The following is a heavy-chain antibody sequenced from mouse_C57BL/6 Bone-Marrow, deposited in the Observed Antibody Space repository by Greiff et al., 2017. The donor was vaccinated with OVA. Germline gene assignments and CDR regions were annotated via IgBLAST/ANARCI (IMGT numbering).Heavy chain of an antibody. Sequence: VKLMESGAELARPGASVKLSCKASGYTFTSYGISWVKQRTGQGLEWIGEIYPRSGNTYYNEKFKGKATLTADKSSSTAYMELRSLTSEDSAVYFCARPTGTFHYFDYWGQGTTLTVSS. CDR1: GYTFTSYG. CDR2: IYPRSGNT. CDR3: ARPTGTFHYFDY. D-gene: IGHD4-1*02. V-gene: IGHV1-81*01. J-gene: IGHJ2*01.